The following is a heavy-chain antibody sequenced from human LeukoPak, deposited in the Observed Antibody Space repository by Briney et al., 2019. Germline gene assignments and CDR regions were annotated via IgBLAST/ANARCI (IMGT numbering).Heavy chain of an antibody. Sequence: GGSRRLSCAASGFTFSSYGMHWVRQAPGKGLEWVAVISYDGSNKYYADSVKGRFTISRDNSKNTLYLQMNSLRAEDTAVYYCAKVGSGGSHLYYYYYYGMDVWGKGTTVTVSS. CDR3: AKVGSGGSHLYYYYYYGMDV. J-gene: IGHJ6*04. V-gene: IGHV3-30*18. D-gene: IGHD2-15*01. CDR1: GFTFSSYG. CDR2: ISYDGSNK.